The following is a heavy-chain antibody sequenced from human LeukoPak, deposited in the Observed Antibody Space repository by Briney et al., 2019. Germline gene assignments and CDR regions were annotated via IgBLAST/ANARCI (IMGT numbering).Heavy chain of an antibody. CDR3: ARRSAAGTCPYYYDGMDV. CDR1: GRSISSSSYY. CDR2: IYYSEST. Sequence: SDTLSLMCTVSGRSISSSSYYWGWIRQPRGKGLEWFGSIYYSESTYYHPSLTSRVTISAVTSNTPFSLKLSSVTAADTAVYYCARRSAAGTCPYYYDGMDVWGQGTTVTVSS. V-gene: IGHV4-39*01. D-gene: IGHD6-13*01. J-gene: IGHJ6*02.